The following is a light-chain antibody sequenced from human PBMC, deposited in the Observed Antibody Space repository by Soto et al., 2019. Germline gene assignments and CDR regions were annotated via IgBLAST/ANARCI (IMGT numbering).Light chain of an antibody. J-gene: IGKJ2*01. CDR1: QSVSRRY. CDR3: LQYDTSPPRYT. CDR2: GPS. V-gene: IGKV3-20*01. Sequence: EVVLTQSPGTLSLSPGERATLSCRASQSVSRRYLAWYQQKPGQAPRLLIFGPSSRATGIPDRFRGSGSGTDFPLTISRLEPEDFAVYYCLQYDTSPPRYTFGQGTKLEIK.